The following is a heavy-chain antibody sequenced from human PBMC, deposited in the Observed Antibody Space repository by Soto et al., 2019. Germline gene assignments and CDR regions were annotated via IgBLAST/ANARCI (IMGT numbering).Heavy chain of an antibody. J-gene: IGHJ5*02. CDR2: INAGNGNT. V-gene: IGHV1-3*01. CDR1: GYTFTDHF. CDR3: ARDRFWSGLRPNWFDP. Sequence: ASVKVSCKTSGYTFTDHFMHWVRQAPGQRLEWMGWINAGNGNTKYSQKFQGRVTITRDTSASTAYMELSSLRSEDTAVYYCARDRFWSGLRPNWFDPWGQGTLVTVSS. D-gene: IGHD3-3*01.